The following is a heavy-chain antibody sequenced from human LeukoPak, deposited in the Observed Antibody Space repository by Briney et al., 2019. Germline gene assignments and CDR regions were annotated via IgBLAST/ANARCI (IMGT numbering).Heavy chain of an antibody. CDR1: GFTLSSNY. J-gene: IGHJ4*02. V-gene: IGHV3-66*01. CDR2: IYSCGST. Sequence: GGSLRLSCAVSGFTLSSNYMSWVRQVPGKGLEWVSVIYSCGSTYYADSVKGRFTISRDNSKNTLYLQMNSLRAEDTAVYYCARDRPDRLFDYWGQGTLVTVSS. CDR3: ARDRPDRLFDY.